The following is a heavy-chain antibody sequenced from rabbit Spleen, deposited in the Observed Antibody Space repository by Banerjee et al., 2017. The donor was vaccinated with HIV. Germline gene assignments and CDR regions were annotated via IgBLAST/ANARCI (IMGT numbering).Heavy chain of an antibody. CDR1: GLDFSSSDY. CDR3: ARDSGGWDYFNL. J-gene: IGHJ4*01. CDR2: IAAGSSGVT. V-gene: IGHV1S40*01. D-gene: IGHD4-1*01. Sequence: QSLEESGGDLVQPEGSLTLTCKASGLDFSSSDYMCWVRQAPGKGLEWIACIAAGSSGVTYYASWAKGRFTISKTSSTTVTLQMTSLTAADTATYFCARDSGGWDYFNLWGPGTLVTVS.